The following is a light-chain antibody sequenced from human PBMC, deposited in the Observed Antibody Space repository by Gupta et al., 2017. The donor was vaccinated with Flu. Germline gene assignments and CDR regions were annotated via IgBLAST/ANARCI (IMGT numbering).Light chain of an antibody. J-gene: IGKJ3*01. CDR1: QDISNY. Sequence: DIQMTQSPSSLSASVGDRVTITCQASQDISNYLNWYQQNPGKAPKLLIYDASNLETGVPSRFSGSGSGTDFTFTISSLQPEDIATYYCQQYDAIFTFGPGTKVDIK. CDR2: DAS. CDR3: QQYDAIFT. V-gene: IGKV1-33*01.